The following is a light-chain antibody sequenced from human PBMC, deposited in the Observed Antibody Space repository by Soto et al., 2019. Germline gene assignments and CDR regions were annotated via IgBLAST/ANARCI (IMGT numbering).Light chain of an antibody. CDR3: QQYGSSPYT. J-gene: IGKJ2*01. V-gene: IGKV3-20*01. CDR1: QSVSSSY. Sequence: EIVLTQSPGTLSLSPGERGTLSCRASQSVSSSYLAWYQQKPGQAPRLLIYGASSRATGIPDRFSGSGSGTDFILTISRLEPEDFAVYYCQQYGSSPYTFGQGTKLEIK. CDR2: GAS.